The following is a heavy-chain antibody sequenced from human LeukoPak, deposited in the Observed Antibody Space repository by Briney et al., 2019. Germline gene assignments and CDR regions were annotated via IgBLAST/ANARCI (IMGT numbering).Heavy chain of an antibody. CDR2: ISWNSGSI. J-gene: IGHJ2*01. CDR1: GFTFDDYA. CDR3: ARLFLYAVTGTGRIDWYFDP. Sequence: PGGSLRLSCAASGFTFDDYAMHWVRQAPGKGLEWVSGISWNSGSIGYADSVKGRFTISRDNAKNSLYLQMNSLRAEDMALYYCARLFLYAVTGTGRIDWYFDPWGRGTLVTVSS. V-gene: IGHV3-9*03. D-gene: IGHD6-19*01.